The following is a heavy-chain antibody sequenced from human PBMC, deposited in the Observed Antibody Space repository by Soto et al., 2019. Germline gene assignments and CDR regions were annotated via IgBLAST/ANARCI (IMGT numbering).Heavy chain of an antibody. J-gene: IGHJ6*02. V-gene: IGHV4-34*01. CDR3: ARRVVATITYYYGMDV. D-gene: IGHD5-12*01. CDR2: INHSGST. Sequence: QVQLQQWGAGLLKPSETLSLTCAVYGGSFSGYYWSWIRQPPGKGLEWIGEINHSGSTNYNPSLKSRVTISVDTSENQFSLKLSSVTAADTAVYYCARRVVATITYYYGMDVWGQGTTVTVSS. CDR1: GGSFSGYY.